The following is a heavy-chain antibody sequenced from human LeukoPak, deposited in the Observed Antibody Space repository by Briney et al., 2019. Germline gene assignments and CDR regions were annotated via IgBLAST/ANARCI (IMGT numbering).Heavy chain of an antibody. V-gene: IGHV4-39*07. D-gene: IGHD6-13*01. CDR3: AKQPLDAFDI. CDR2: IYYSGST. CDR1: GGSISSSSYY. Sequence: SETLSLTCTVSGGSISSSSYYWGWIRQPPGKGLEWLGSIYYSGSTYYNPSLKSRVTISVDTSKNQFSLKLSSVTAADTAVYYCAKQPLDAFDIWGQGTMVTVSS. J-gene: IGHJ3*02.